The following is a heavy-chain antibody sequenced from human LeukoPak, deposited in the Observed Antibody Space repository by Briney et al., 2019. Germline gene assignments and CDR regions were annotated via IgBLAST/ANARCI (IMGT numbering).Heavy chain of an antibody. Sequence: SETLSLTCTVSGVSISSHYWSWIRQAPGKGLEWIGYLYYSGATNYKPSLRSRLTISVDTSKNQLSLTLTSVTAADTAVYYCAKVEEGDNDGGYYFDYWGQGTPVTVSS. CDR1: GVSISSHY. V-gene: IGHV4-59*11. CDR3: AKVEEGDNDGGYYFDY. J-gene: IGHJ4*02. CDR2: LYYSGAT. D-gene: IGHD3-16*01.